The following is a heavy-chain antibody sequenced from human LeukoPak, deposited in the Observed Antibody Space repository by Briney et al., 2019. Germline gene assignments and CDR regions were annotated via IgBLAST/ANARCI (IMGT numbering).Heavy chain of an antibody. V-gene: IGHV3-7*05. CDR3: ATYCGGDCYSPHDAFDM. Sequence: GGSLRLSCAASGFSFSSIWMSWVRQAPGKGLEWVGSIKKDGGEKYYVDSVKGRFTISRDNAKNSLYLQMNSLRVEDTAVYYCATYCGGDCYSPHDAFDMWGQGTMVTVSS. D-gene: IGHD2-21*02. CDR1: GFSFSSIW. CDR2: IKKDGGEK. J-gene: IGHJ3*02.